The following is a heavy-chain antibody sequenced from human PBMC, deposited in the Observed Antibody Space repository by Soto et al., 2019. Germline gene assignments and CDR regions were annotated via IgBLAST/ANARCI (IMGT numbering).Heavy chain of an antibody. J-gene: IGHJ4*02. CDR1: GFTFSSYA. CDR3: AKDTEGQYSSGWYAGKEGGAFDY. CDR2: ISGSGGST. V-gene: IGHV3-23*01. Sequence: GGSLRLSCAASGFTFSSYAMSWVRQAPGKGLEWVSAISGSGGSTYYADSVKGRFTISRDNSKNTLYLQMNSLRAEDTAVDYCAKDTEGQYSSGWYAGKEGGAFDYWGQGTLVTVSS. D-gene: IGHD6-19*01.